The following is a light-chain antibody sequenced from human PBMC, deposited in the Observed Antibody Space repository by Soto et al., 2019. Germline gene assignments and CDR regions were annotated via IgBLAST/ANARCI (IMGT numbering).Light chain of an antibody. CDR3: HQYYSWPRT. Sequence: EIVMTQSPATLSASPGERVTLSCRASQSVNNNLAWYQQEPGQAPRLLIYSASTRATGLPARFSGSGSGTEFTRTISSLQSEDFAVYYCHQYYSWPRTFGQGTKVEVK. V-gene: IGKV3-15*01. J-gene: IGKJ1*01. CDR1: QSVNNN. CDR2: SAS.